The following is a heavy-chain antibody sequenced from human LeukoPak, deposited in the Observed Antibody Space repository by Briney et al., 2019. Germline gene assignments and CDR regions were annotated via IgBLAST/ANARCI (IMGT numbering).Heavy chain of an antibody. J-gene: IGHJ4*02. V-gene: IGHV4-39*01. CDR1: GGSISSSSYY. Sequence: SETLSLTCTVSGGSISSSSYYWGWIRQPPGKGLEWIVSIYYSGSTYYNPSLKSRVTISVDTSKNQFSLKLSSVTAADTAVYYCARLVVVVKVADYWGQGTLVTVSS. CDR2: IYYSGST. CDR3: ARLVVVVKVADY. D-gene: IGHD2-15*01.